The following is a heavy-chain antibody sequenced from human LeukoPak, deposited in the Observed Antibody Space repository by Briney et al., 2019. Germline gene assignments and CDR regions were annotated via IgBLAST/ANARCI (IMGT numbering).Heavy chain of an antibody. J-gene: IGHJ4*02. CDR1: GYTFTRYY. CDR2: INPSGGST. Sequence: ASVKVSCKAAGYTFTRYYMHWERQAPGQGLEWMGIINPSGGSTSYAQKFQGRITMTRDTSTSTVYMELNSLRSEDTAVYYCAKGYCSGGTCYSYDYWGQGTLVTVSS. V-gene: IGHV1-46*01. D-gene: IGHD2-15*01. CDR3: AKGYCSGGTCYSYDY.